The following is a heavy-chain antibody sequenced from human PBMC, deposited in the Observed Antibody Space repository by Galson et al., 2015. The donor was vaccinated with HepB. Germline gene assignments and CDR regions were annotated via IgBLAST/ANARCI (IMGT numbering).Heavy chain of an antibody. CDR2: ITSSSTII. CDR1: GFTFSNYN. J-gene: IGHJ6*02. CDR3: AREAVTTYGLDV. V-gene: IGHV3-48*02. D-gene: IGHD1-14*01. Sequence: SLRLSCAASGFTFSNYNMNWVRLAPGKGLEWVSYITSSSTIIYYADSVKGRFTISRDNGKNSLYLQMNSLRDEDTAVYYCAREAVTTYGLDVWGQGTTVTVSS.